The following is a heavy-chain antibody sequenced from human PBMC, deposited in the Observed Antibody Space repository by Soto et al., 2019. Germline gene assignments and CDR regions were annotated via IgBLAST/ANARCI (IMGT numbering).Heavy chain of an antibody. D-gene: IGHD6-13*01. CDR2: MNPINGAT. J-gene: IGHJ6*02. V-gene: IGHV1-8*02. Sequence: QVQLVKSGAEVKQSGASVKVSCKASGYDFTAYDINWVRQASGQGLEWMGWMNPINGATGSARRFQGTVSMTRNTATGTAYLELTSLRSDDSAVYYCGRGPSPRAPAGGTPYYYAMDVWGQGTTVTVSS. CDR3: GRGPSPRAPAGGTPYYYAMDV. CDR1: GYDFTAYD.